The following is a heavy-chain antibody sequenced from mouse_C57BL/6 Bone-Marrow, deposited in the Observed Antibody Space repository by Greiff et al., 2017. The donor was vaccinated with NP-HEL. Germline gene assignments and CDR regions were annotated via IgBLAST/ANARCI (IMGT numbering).Heavy chain of an antibody. V-gene: IGHV1-69*01. Sequence: QVQLKQPGAELVMPGASVKLSCKASGYTFTSYWMHWVKQRPGQGLEWIGEIDPSDSSTNFNPKFKGKSTLTVDKSSSTAYMQLSRLTSEDSAVYYCARDYSNSYYYAMDYWGQGTSVTVSS. CDR2: IDPSDSST. J-gene: IGHJ4*01. D-gene: IGHD2-5*01. CDR1: GYTFTSYW. CDR3: ARDYSNSYYYAMDY.